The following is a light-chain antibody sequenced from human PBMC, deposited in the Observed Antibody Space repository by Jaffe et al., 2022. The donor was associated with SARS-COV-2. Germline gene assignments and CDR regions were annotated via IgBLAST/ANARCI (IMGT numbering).Light chain of an antibody. CDR3: SSYAGSNNLV. V-gene: IGLV2-8*01. J-gene: IGLJ3*02. Sequence: QSALTQPPSASGSLGHSVTISCTGTSSDVGAYNYVSWYQQHPGKGPKLITYEVTKRPSGVPDRFSGSKSGNTASLTVSGLQADDEADYYCSSYAGSNNLVFGGGTELTVL. CDR1: SSDVGAYNY. CDR2: EVT.